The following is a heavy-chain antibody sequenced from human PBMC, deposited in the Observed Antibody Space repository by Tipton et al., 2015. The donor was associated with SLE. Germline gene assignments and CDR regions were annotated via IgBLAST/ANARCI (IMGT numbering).Heavy chain of an antibody. V-gene: IGHV4-59*08. Sequence: LRLSCTVSGGSISNYYWSWIRQPPGKGLEFIGYIYYSGSTNFNPSLKSRVTISVDTSKNQFSLNLNSVTAADTAVYFCARLIVAGSYWYFDLWGRGTLITVSS. J-gene: IGHJ2*01. CDR3: ARLIVAGSYWYFDL. CDR2: IYYSGST. D-gene: IGHD5-12*01. CDR1: GGSISNYY.